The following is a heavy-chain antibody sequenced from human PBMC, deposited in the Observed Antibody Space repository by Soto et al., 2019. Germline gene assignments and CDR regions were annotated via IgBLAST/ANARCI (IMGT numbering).Heavy chain of an antibody. CDR3: ARGEGGYCSGGSCYYFAY. V-gene: IGHV5-51*01. CDR2: IFPGDSDA. J-gene: IGHJ4*02. D-gene: IGHD2-15*01. Sequence: PGESLKIFCSGSGYRFISYWIGWVRQMPGKGLEWMGIIFPGDSDARYSPSFQGQVTISADKSSSIAYLQWSSLKASDTAIYYCARGEGGYCSGGSCYYFAYWGQGTLVTVSS. CDR1: GYRFISYW.